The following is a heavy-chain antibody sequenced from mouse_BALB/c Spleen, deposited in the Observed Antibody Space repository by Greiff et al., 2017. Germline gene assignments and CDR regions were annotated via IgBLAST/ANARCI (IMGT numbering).Heavy chain of an antibody. CDR1: GYTFTSYW. V-gene: IGHV1-7*01. CDR3: AVRRLDFDV. CDR2: INPSTGYT. Sequence: QVQLQQSGAELAKPGASVKMSCKASGYTFTSYWMHWVKQRPGQGLEWIGYINPSTGYTEYNQKFKDKATLTADKSSSTAYMQLSSLTSEDSAVYYCAVRRLDFDVWGAGTTVTVSS. J-gene: IGHJ1*01. D-gene: IGHD2-14*01.